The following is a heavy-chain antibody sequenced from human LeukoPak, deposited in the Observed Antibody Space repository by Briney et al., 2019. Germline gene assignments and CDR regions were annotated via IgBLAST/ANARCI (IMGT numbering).Heavy chain of an antibody. CDR2: IIPIFGTA. CDR3: ARFVSYTDFDY. Sequence: ASVKVSCKASGGTFSSYAISWVRQAPGQGLEWMGGIIPIFGTANYAQKFQGRVTITADKSTSTAYMELSRLRSDDTAVYYCARFVSYTDFDYWGQGTLVTVSS. CDR1: GGTFSSYA. J-gene: IGHJ4*02. D-gene: IGHD1-14*01. V-gene: IGHV1-69*06.